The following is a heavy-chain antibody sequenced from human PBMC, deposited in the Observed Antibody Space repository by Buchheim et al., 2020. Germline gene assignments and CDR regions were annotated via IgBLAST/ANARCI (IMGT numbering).Heavy chain of an antibody. D-gene: IGHD3-3*01. CDR3: AKKEGFWSGWNYFDY. Sequence: EVQLLESGGGLVQPGGSLRLSCAASGFTFSSYAMTWVRQAPGKGLEWVSDISGSGGSTYYADSVKGRFTISRDNSKNTPHLQMNSLRAEDTAVYYCAKKEGFWSGWNYFDYWGQGTL. J-gene: IGHJ4*02. CDR2: ISGSGGST. V-gene: IGHV3-23*01. CDR1: GFTFSSYA.